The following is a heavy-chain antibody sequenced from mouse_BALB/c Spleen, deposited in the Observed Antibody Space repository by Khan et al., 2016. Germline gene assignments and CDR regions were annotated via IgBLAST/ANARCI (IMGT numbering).Heavy chain of an antibody. J-gene: IGHJ4*01. CDR1: GYSITSDYA. CDR3: ARRGQTGTGYAMDY. D-gene: IGHD4-1*01. V-gene: IGHV3-2*02. CDR2: ISYSGST. Sequence: EVQLQESGPGLVKPSQSLSLTCTVTGYSITSDYAWNWIRQFPGNKLEWMGYISYSGSTSYNPSLKSRISITRDTSKNQFFLQFNSVTTEDTATYYCARRGQTGTGYAMDYWGQGTSVTVSS.